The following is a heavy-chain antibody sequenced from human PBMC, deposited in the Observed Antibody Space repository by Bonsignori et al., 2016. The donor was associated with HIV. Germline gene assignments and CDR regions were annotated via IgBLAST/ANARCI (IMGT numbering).Heavy chain of an antibody. CDR2: IFYSGST. CDR3: ARVIGSYYPHYFDY. D-gene: IGHD1-26*01. Sequence: SETLSLTCFVSGDSIGTSPYYWGWIRQPQEGLEWIGTIFYSGSTYYNPSLKSRVTMSLGTSKNQFSLILTSLTAADTAVYYCARVIGSYYPHYFDYWGQGTLVTVSS. V-gene: IGHV4-39*07. J-gene: IGHJ4*02. CDR1: GDSIGTSPYY.